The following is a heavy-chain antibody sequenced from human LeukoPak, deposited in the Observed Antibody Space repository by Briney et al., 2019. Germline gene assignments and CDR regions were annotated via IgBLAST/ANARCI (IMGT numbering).Heavy chain of an antibody. Sequence: PGGSLRLSCAASGFTFSRNAMTWVRQAAGMGLEWVSSVIDSGKDTYYAGSVKGRFTISRDNSKDTLYLQMNSLRVEDTAVYYCAKGVVDRGADCWSRGALVTVST. CDR2: VIDSGKDT. D-gene: IGHD2-15*01. CDR1: GFTFSRNA. CDR3: AKGVVDRGADC. J-gene: IGHJ4*02. V-gene: IGHV3-23*01.